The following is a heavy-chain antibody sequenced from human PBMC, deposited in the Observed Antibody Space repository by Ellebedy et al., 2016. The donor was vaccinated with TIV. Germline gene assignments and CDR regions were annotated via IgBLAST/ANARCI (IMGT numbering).Heavy chain of an antibody. CDR3: ARDRYSSGWPLDY. D-gene: IGHD6-19*01. CDR2: IIPIFGTA. CDR1: VGTFSSYA. J-gene: IGHJ4*02. Sequence: SVKVSXKASVGTFSSYAISWLRQAPGQGLEWMGGIIPIFGTANYEQKFQGRVTITADESTITAYMELSSLRSDDTAVYYCARDRYSSGWPLDYWGQGTLVTVSS. V-gene: IGHV1-69*13.